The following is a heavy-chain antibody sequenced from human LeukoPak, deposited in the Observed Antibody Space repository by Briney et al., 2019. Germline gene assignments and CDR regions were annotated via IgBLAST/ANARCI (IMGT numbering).Heavy chain of an antibody. CDR2: ISSSGSTI. CDR3: AAVPHIVVVVAANPSPHFDY. CDR1: GFTFSSYE. J-gene: IGHJ4*02. Sequence: GGSLRLSCAASGFTFSSYEMNWVRQAPGKGLEWVSYISSSGSTIYYADSVKGRFTISRDNAKNSLYLQMNSLRAEDTAVYYCAAVPHIVVVVAANPSPHFDYWGQGTLVTVPS. V-gene: IGHV3-48*03. D-gene: IGHD2-15*01.